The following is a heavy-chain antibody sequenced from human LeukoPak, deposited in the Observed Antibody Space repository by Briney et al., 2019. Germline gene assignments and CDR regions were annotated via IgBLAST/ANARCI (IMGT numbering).Heavy chain of an antibody. CDR1: GFTVSSYY. J-gene: IGHJ4*02. D-gene: IGHD2-15*01. Sequence: PGGSLRLSCAASGFTVSSYYMSWVRQAPGKGLELVSVIYTGGGTYYADSGKGRFTISRDNSENTLYLQMNSLRAEDTAVYYCARGSGGSFDFDYWGQGTLVTVSS. V-gene: IGHV3-66*01. CDR3: ARGSGGSFDFDY. CDR2: IYTGGGT.